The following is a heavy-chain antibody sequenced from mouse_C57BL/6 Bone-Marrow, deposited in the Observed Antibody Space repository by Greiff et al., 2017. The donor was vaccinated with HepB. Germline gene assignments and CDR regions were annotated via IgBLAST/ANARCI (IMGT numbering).Heavy chain of an antibody. V-gene: IGHV1-80*01. CDR2: IYPGDGDT. J-gene: IGHJ3*01. CDR3: ARGEDLAWFAY. Sequence: QVHVKQSGAELVKPGASVKISCKASGYAFSSYWMNWVKQRPGKGLEWIGQIYPGDGDTNYNGKFKGKATLTADKSSSTAYMQLSSLTSEDSAVYFCARGEDLAWFAYWGQGTLVTVSA. CDR1: GYAFSSYW.